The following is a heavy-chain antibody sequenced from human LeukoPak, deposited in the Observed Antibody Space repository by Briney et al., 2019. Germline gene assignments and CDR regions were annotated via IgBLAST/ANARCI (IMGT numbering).Heavy chain of an antibody. D-gene: IGHD1-7*01. Sequence: SETLSLTCAVSGGSISSDNWWSWVRQPPGKGLEWIGNIYYSGSTYYNPSLKSRVTISVDTSKNQFSLKLSSVTAADTAVYYCARDTGNFPHVSFDIWGQETMVTVSS. V-gene: IGHV4-4*02. CDR2: IYYSGST. CDR3: ARDTGNFPHVSFDI. J-gene: IGHJ3*02. CDR1: GGSISSDNW.